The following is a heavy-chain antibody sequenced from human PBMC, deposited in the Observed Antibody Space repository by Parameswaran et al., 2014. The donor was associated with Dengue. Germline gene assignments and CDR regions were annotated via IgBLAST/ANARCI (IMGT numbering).Heavy chain of an antibody. V-gene: IGHV3-30*04. Sequence: GESLKISCAASGFTFSSYAMHWVRQAPGKGLEWVAVISYDGSNKYYADSVKGRFTISRDNSKNTLYLQMNSLRAEDTAVYYCARDTGASNWGSGIDYWGQGTLVTVSS. CDR3: ARDTGASNWGSGIDY. CDR1: GFTFSSYA. J-gene: IGHJ4*02. CDR2: ISYDGSNK. D-gene: IGHD7-27*01.